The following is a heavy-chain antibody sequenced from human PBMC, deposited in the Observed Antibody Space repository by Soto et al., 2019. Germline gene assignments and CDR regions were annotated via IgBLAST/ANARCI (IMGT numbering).Heavy chain of an antibody. CDR2: VWYDGSTK. CDR1: GFIFSNFG. V-gene: IGHV3-33*01. D-gene: IGHD3-16*01. CDR3: AREFSLALHF. J-gene: IGHJ4*02. Sequence: QLVESGGAVVQPGKSLRLSCSASGFIFSNFGIYWVRQAPGKGLEWVAVVWYDGSTKYYGDSVKGRFTISRDNSKNMVYLQMDSLRVDDTAVYYCAREFSLALHFWGQGSLVTVSS.